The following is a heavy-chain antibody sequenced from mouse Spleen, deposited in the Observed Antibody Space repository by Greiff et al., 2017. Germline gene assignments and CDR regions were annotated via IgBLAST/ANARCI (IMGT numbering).Heavy chain of an antibody. CDR2: IRNKANGYTT. V-gene: IGHV7-3*01. Sequence: EVMLVESGGGLVQPGGSLSLSCAASGFTFSDYYMSWVRQPPGKALEWLGFIRNKANGYTTEYSASVKGRFTISRDNSQSILYLQMNALRAEDSATYYCARLLRPMYYFDYWGQGTTLTVSS. CDR3: ARLLRPMYYFDY. D-gene: IGHD1-1*01. CDR1: GFTFSDYY. J-gene: IGHJ2*01.